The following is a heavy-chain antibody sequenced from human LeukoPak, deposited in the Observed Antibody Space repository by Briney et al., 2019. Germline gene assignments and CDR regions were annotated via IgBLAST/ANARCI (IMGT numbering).Heavy chain of an antibody. CDR2: IIPIFGTA. CDR3: ARDKNKVGSSWYFPNFDY. CDR1: GGTFSSYA. J-gene: IGHJ4*02. D-gene: IGHD6-13*01. Sequence: SVKVSCKASGGTFSSYAISWVRQARGQGVEWMGRIIPIFGTANYAQKFQGRVTITTDESTSTAYMELSSLRSEDTAVYYCARDKNKVGSSWYFPNFDYWGQGTLVTVSS. V-gene: IGHV1-69*05.